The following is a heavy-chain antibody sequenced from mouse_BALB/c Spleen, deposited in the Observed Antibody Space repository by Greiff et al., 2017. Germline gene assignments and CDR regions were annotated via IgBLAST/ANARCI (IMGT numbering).Heavy chain of an antibody. V-gene: IGHV3-6*02. Sequence: EVKVEESGPGLVKPSQSLSLTCSVTGYSITSGYYWNWIRQFPGNKLEWMGYISYDGSNNYNPSLKNRISITRDTSKNQFFLKLNSVTTEDTATYYCARDYYDYDRDYAMDYWGQGTSVTVSS. CDR3: ARDYYDYDRDYAMDY. D-gene: IGHD2-4*01. J-gene: IGHJ4*01. CDR2: ISYDGSN. CDR1: GYSITSGYY.